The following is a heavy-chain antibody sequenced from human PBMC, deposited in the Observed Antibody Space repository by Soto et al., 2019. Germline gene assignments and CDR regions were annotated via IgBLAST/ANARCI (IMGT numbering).Heavy chain of an antibody. J-gene: IGHJ4*02. CDR2: IYYSGST. V-gene: IGHV4-39*01. Sequence: PSETLSLTCTVSGGSISSSSYYWGWIRQPPGKGLEWIGSIYYSGSTYYNPSLKSRVTISVDTSKNQFSLKLSSVTAADTAVYYCASDYDILTGYPSPFDYWGQGTLVTVSS. CDR3: ASDYDILTGYPSPFDY. D-gene: IGHD3-9*01. CDR1: GGSISSSSYY.